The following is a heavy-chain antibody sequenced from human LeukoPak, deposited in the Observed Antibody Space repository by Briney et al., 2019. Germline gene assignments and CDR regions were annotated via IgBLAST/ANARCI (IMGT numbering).Heavy chain of an antibody. CDR2: INAGNGNT. V-gene: IGHV1-3*01. D-gene: IGHD6-19*01. CDR3: ARGTWERSGWYYFDY. J-gene: IGHJ4*02. CDR1: GYTFTNYA. Sequence: ASVKVSSTASGYTFTNYAIHWVRRAPGQRPEWMGWINAGNGNTKYLQKLQGRVTITRDTSASAAYMDLSSLRSEDTAVYYCARGTWERSGWYYFDYWGQGTPVTVSS.